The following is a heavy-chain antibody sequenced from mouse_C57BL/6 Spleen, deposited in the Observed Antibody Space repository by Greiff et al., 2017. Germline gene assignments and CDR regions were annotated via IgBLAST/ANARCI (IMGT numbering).Heavy chain of an antibody. CDR2: IRSKSSNYAT. CDR1: GFTFNTYA. D-gene: IGHD1-1*01. Sequence: EVQRVESGGGLVQPKGSLKLSCAASGFTFNTYAMHWVRQAPGKGLEWVARIRSKSSNYATYYADSVKDRFTISRDDSQSMLYLQMNNLKTEDTAMYYCVREERLYYGSSENYFDYWGQGTTLTVSS. CDR3: VREERLYYGSSENYFDY. V-gene: IGHV10-3*01. J-gene: IGHJ2*01.